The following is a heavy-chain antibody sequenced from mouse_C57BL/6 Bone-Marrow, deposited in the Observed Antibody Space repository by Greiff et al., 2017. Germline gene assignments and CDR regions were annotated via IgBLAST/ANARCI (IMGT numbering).Heavy chain of an antibody. V-gene: IGHV14-3*01. CDR3: ARGFCYYGGRSYYAMDY. CDR1: GFNIKNTY. J-gene: IGHJ4*01. CDR2: IDPANGNT. D-gene: IGHD1-1*01. Sequence: VQLQQSVAELVRPGASVKLSCTASGFNIKNTYMHWVKQRPEQGLEWIGRIDPANGNTKYAPKFQGKATITADKSSNTAYLQLSSLTSEDTAIYYCARGFCYYGGRSYYAMDYWGEGTAVTVSS.